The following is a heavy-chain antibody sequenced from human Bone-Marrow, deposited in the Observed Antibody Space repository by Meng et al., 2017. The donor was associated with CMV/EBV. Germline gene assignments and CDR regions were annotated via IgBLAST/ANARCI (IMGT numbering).Heavy chain of an antibody. D-gene: IGHD2-2*01. CDR1: GFPFSTYS. CDR3: ATSKSTILGYCSSAACHLEY. V-gene: IGHV3-21*01. Sequence: GGSLKISCAASGFPFSTYSMHWVRQAPGKGLEWVSSTSGSSTYIYYAESVKGRFTISRDNAKNSLYLQMNSLRAEDTAVYYCATSKSTILGYCSSAACHLEYWGQGTLVTVSS. J-gene: IGHJ4*02. CDR2: TSGSSTYI.